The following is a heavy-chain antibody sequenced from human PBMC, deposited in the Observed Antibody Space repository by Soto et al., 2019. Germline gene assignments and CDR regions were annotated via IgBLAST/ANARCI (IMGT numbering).Heavy chain of an antibody. J-gene: IGHJ6*03. CDR3: ARRKGGYSGYAQWGKYYYYYMDV. V-gene: IGHV4-39*01. D-gene: IGHD5-12*01. Sequence: SETLSLTCTVSGGSISSSSYYWGWIRQPPGKGLEWIGSIYYSGSTYYNPSLKSRVTISVDTSKNQFSLKLSSVTAADTAVYYCARRKGGYSGYAQWGKYYYYYMDVWGKGTTVTVSS. CDR2: IYYSGST. CDR1: GGSISSSSYY.